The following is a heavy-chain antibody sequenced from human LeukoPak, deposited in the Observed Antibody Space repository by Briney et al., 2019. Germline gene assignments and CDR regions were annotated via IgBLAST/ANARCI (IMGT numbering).Heavy chain of an antibody. CDR2: IYYSGST. V-gene: IGHV4-39*07. CDR1: GGSISSRSYY. Sequence: SETLSLTCTVSGGSISSRSYYWGWIRQPPGKGLEWIGSIYYSGSTYYNPSLKSRVTISVDTSKNQFSLKLSSVTAADTAVYYCARVGRGAFDIWGQGTMVTVSS. D-gene: IGHD1-26*01. J-gene: IGHJ3*02. CDR3: ARVGRGAFDI.